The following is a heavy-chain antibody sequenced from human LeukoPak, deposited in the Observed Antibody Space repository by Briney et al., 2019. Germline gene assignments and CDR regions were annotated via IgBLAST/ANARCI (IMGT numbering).Heavy chain of an antibody. J-gene: IGHJ4*02. CDR2: ISSGGGNI. D-gene: IGHD3-9*01. V-gene: IGHV3-48*03. CDR1: GFTFSSYE. CDR3: ARDHNDILTGYSMRSFDY. Sequence: GGSLRLSCAASGFTFSSYEMNWVRQAPGKGLEWISYISSGGGNIYYADSVKGRFTISRDNAKNSLYLQMNSLRAEDTAVYYCARDHNDILTGYSMRSFDYWGQGTLVTVSS.